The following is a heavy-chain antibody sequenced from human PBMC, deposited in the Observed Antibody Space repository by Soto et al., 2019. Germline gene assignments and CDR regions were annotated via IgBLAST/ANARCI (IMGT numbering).Heavy chain of an antibody. D-gene: IGHD2-2*01. J-gene: IGHJ3*02. V-gene: IGHV4-30-4*01. CDR3: ARVHPDILVLPAAPGSAFAI. CDR2: IYYSGST. Sequence: SETLSLTCTVSGGSISSGDYYWSWIRQPPGKGLEWIGYIYYSGSTYYNPSLKSRVTISVDTSKNQFSLKLSSVTAADTAVYYCARVHPDILVLPAAPGSAFAIWGQGTMAPVS. CDR1: GGSISSGDYY.